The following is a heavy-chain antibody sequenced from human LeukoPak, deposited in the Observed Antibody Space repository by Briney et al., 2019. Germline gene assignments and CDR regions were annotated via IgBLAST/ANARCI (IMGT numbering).Heavy chain of an antibody. CDR3: ARTTEAHSWRTRYYDYYMDV. V-gene: IGHV4-59*01. CDR2: IYYMGST. D-gene: IGHD6-13*01. Sequence: SETLSLTCTVSGVSISSYYWSWIRQPPGKGLEWIGYIYYMGSTNYNPSLKSRVTISVDTSKNQFSLKLSSVTAADTAVYYCARTTEAHSWRTRYYDYYMDVWGKGTTVTVSS. CDR1: GVSISSYY. J-gene: IGHJ6*03.